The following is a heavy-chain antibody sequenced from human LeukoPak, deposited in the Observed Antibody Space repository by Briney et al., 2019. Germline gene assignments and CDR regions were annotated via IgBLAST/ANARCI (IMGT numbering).Heavy chain of an antibody. Sequence: GGSLRLSCAASGFTVSSNYMSWVRQAPGKGLEWVSVIYSGGSTYYADSVKGRFTISRDNSKNTLYLQMNSLRAEDTAVYYCAREEQLVLGYYYMDVWGKGTTVTVSS. V-gene: IGHV3-53*01. CDR2: IYSGGST. CDR1: GFTVSSNY. J-gene: IGHJ6*03. D-gene: IGHD6-6*01. CDR3: AREEQLVLGYYYMDV.